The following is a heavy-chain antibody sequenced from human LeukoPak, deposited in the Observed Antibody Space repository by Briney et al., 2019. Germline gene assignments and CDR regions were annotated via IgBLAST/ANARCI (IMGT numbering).Heavy chain of an antibody. CDR3: ASLTYYYDSSGYYLHDAFDI. CDR1: GFIFSKYG. V-gene: IGHV3-30*02. J-gene: IGHJ3*02. Sequence: GGSLRLSCAVSGFIFSKYGMHWVRQAPGKGLEWVTFIRYDGTNQFYADSVKGRFTISRDNSKNTLYLQMNSLRAEDTAVYYCASLTYYYDSSGYYLHDAFDIWGQGTMVTVSS. CDR2: IRYDGTNQ. D-gene: IGHD3-22*01.